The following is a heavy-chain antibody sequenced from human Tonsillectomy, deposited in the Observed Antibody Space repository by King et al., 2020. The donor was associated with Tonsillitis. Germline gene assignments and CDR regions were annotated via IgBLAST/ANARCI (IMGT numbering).Heavy chain of an antibody. Sequence: VQLVESGGGSAQPGGSLRLSCAASGFTFSNYWMHWARQAPGKGLEWVSRINPDGSYTNYVDSVKGRVTISRDNAKNTLYMQMNSLRAEDTALYYCVGEGFGELWGQGTLVTVSS. CDR1: GFTFSNYW. CDR3: VGEGFGEL. J-gene: IGHJ4*02. D-gene: IGHD3-10*01. V-gene: IGHV3-74*01. CDR2: INPDGSYT.